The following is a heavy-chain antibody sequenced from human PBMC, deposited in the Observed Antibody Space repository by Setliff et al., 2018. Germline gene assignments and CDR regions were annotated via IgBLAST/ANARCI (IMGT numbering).Heavy chain of an antibody. J-gene: IGHJ4*02. CDR2: VNNYNTNT. CDR1: GYTFTNYG. Sequence: ASVKVSCKASGYTFTNYGITWVRQAPGQGLEWMGWVNNYNTNTKYAQKLQGRVTMTTDTSTSTAYMELRSLRSDDTAVYYCARINFYVSSGYYYAPDYWGQGTLVTVSS. V-gene: IGHV1-18*01. CDR3: ARINFYVSSGYYYAPDY. D-gene: IGHD3-22*01.